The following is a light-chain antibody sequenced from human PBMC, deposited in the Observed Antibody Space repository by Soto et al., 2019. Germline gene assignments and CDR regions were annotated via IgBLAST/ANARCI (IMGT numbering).Light chain of an antibody. Sequence: DIQMTQSPSSLSASVGDRVAITFRSSQSISSYLNWYQQKPGKAPKLLIYAASSLQSGVPSRFSGSGSGTDFTLTISSLQPEDFATYYCQQSYSTSALTFGGGTKVDIK. CDR3: QQSYSTSALT. V-gene: IGKV1-39*01. J-gene: IGKJ4*01. CDR1: QSISSY. CDR2: AAS.